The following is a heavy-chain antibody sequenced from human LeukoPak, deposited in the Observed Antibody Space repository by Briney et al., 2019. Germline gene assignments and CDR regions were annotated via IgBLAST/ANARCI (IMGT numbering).Heavy chain of an antibody. CDR2: IYYSGST. J-gene: IGHJ4*02. CDR1: GGSISSSSYY. CDR3: ASKRRRGAVAGWVDY. V-gene: IGHV4-39*07. D-gene: IGHD6-19*01. Sequence: TSETLSLTCTVSGGSISSSSYYWGWIRQPPGKGLEWIGSIYYSGSTYYNPSLKSRVTISVDTSKNQFSLKLSSVTAADTAVYYCASKRRRGAVAGWVDYWGQGTLVTVSS.